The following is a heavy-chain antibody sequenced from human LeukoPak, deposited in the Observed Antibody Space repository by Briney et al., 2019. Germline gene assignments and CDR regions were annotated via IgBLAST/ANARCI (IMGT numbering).Heavy chain of an antibody. CDR2: IYHSGST. V-gene: IGHV4-28*01. Sequence: LRLSCAASGFTFSSYAMSWVRQAPGKGLEWIGYIYHSGSTSYNPSLKSRVSMSLDTTKNQFSLKLSSVTAVDTAVYYCARKIDSSGYFSWGQGILVTVSS. CDR1: GFTFSSYAM. J-gene: IGHJ4*02. D-gene: IGHD3-22*01. CDR3: ARKIDSSGYFS.